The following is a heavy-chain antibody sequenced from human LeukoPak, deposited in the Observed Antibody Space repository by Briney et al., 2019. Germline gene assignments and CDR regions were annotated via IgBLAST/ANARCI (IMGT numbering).Heavy chain of an antibody. D-gene: IGHD6-6*01. CDR2: IIPILDLA. CDR1: GGTFSDYA. Sequence: ASVKISCKASGGTFSDYAASWVRQAPGQGLEWMGRIIPILDLANYAQKFQGRVTITADKSTSTAYMELSSLTSEDTAVYYCAREDRPGRASRADLPYGMDVWGQGTTVTVSS. J-gene: IGHJ6*02. V-gene: IGHV1-69*04. CDR3: AREDRPGRASRADLPYGMDV.